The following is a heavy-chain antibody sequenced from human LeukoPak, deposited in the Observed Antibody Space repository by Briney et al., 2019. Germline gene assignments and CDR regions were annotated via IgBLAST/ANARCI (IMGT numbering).Heavy chain of an antibody. CDR2: ISSSSSNI. CDR1: GFTFSSYS. V-gene: IGHV3-21*01. CDR3: ARDTDAIYDYVWGSYRYTPPGY. Sequence: GGSLRLFCAACGFTFSSYSMNWVPQPRGKGVEWGSSISSSSSNIYYADSVKGRFTISRENATNSLYLQMNSLRAEDTAVYYCARDTDAIYDYVWGSYRYTPPGYWGQGTLVTVSS. D-gene: IGHD3-16*02. J-gene: IGHJ4*02.